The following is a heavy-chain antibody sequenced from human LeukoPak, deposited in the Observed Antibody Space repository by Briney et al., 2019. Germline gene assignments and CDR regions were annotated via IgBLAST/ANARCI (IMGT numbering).Heavy chain of an antibody. CDR2: ISATGGST. Sequence: PGGSLRLSCAACGFTFSIYGITWVRQAQGKGLEWVSTISATGGSTYYADSVKGRFTISRDNSKDTLYLQMNSLRAEDTAVYYCAKGGYSSGWRNYFDYWGQGTLVTVSS. V-gene: IGHV3-23*01. D-gene: IGHD6-19*01. CDR3: AKGGYSSGWRNYFDY. CDR1: GFTFSIYG. J-gene: IGHJ4*02.